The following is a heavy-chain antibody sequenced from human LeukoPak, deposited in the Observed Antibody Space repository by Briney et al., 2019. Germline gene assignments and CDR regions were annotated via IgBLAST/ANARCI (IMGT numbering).Heavy chain of an antibody. J-gene: IGHJ4*02. D-gene: IGHD6-13*01. CDR2: IIPRLGTP. CDR1: GDTFSNYA. CDR3: ARAGSSRFSVPYYFNY. Sequence: SVKVSCKASGDTFSNYAISWVRQAPGQGLEWVGRIIPRLGTPNYAQKFQGRVTITADRSTTTAYMELSSLRFEDTAVYYCARAGSSRFSVPYYFNYWGQGTPVTVSS. V-gene: IGHV1-69*04.